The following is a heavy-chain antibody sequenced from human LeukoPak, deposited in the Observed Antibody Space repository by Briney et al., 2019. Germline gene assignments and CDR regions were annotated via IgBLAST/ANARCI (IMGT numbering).Heavy chain of an antibody. V-gene: IGHV4-59*01. CDR3: VRDVYDSSGYYLLGDN. D-gene: IGHD3-22*01. CDR2: IHSSGST. J-gene: IGHJ4*02. CDR1: GGSISDFY. Sequence: PSETLSLTCTVSGGSISDFYWSWIRQSPGKGLEWLGYIHSSGSTHYNPSLKSRVTISLDTSKKQFSLKLSSVTAADTALYYCVRDVYDSSGYYLLGDNWGQGTLVIVSS.